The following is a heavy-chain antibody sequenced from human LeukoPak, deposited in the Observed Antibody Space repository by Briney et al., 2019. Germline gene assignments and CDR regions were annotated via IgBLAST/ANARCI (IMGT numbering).Heavy chain of an antibody. Sequence: SETLSLTCAVYGGPFSGYYWNWLRQSPGKGLEGIGEINHSVSTNYNPSLKSRVTISVDTSKNQFSLKLSSVTAADTAVYYCARGRATYDFWSGYLFDYWGQGTLVTVSS. CDR3: ARGRATYDFWSGYLFDY. D-gene: IGHD3-3*01. CDR2: INHSVST. V-gene: IGHV4-34*01. J-gene: IGHJ4*02. CDR1: GGPFSGYY.